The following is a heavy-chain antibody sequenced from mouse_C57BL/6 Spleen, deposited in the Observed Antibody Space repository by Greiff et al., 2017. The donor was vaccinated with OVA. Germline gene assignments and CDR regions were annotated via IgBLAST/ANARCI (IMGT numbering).Heavy chain of an antibody. D-gene: IGHD1-1*01. J-gene: IGHJ2*01. CDR2: INPNNGGT. Sequence: VQLQQSGPELVKPGASVKMSCKASGYTFTDYNMHWVKQSHGKSLAWIGYINPNNGGTSYNQKFKGKATLTVNKSSSTAYMELRSLTSEDSAVYYCARVTTVVAPYFDYWGQGTTLTVSS. CDR1: GYTFTDYN. CDR3: ARVTTVVAPYFDY. V-gene: IGHV1-22*01.